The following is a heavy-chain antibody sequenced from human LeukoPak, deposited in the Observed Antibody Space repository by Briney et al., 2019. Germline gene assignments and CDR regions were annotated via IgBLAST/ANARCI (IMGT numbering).Heavy chain of an antibody. CDR3: AKDLGLATYFDY. CDR2: ISGSGGST. CDR1: GFTFSSYA. D-gene: IGHD6-19*01. Sequence: GGSLRLSCEASGFTFSSYAMSWVRQAPGKGLEWVSAISGSGGSTYYADSVKGRFTISRDNSKNTLYLQMNSLRAEDTAVYYCAKDLGLATYFDYWGQGTLVTVSS. J-gene: IGHJ4*02. V-gene: IGHV3-23*01.